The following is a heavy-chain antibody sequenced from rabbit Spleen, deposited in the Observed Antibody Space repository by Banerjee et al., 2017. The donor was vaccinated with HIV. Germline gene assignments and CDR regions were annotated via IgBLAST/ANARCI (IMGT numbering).Heavy chain of an antibody. CDR3: ARDTGTSFSTYGMDL. D-gene: IGHD7-1*01. J-gene: IGHJ6*01. CDR1: GFDFSRYS. V-gene: IGHV1S45*01. CDR2: IGGSSSDFT. Sequence: QEQLEESGGGLVKPEGSLTFTCKTSGFDFSRYSMSWVRQAPGKGLEWISCIGGSSSDFTYSATWAKGRFTCSKTSSTTMTLQMTSLTVADTATYFCARDTGTSFSTYGMDLWGQGTLVTVS.